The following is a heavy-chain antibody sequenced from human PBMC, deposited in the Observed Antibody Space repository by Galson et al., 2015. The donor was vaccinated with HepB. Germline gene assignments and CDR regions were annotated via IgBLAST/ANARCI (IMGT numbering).Heavy chain of an antibody. CDR2: TGWNSPTI. CDR1: GFTFDDPS. CDR3: ARDMVGGNYYALDV. V-gene: IGHV3-9*01. J-gene: IGHJ6*02. Sequence: SMRLYCAAAGFTFDDPSTHWVRQGSGQRLVWVPATGWNSPTITYAHSVKGRFLISRDNAKSSLLLQMNSLRPEDTAMYYCARDMVGGNYYALDVWGRGTTVTVSS. D-gene: IGHD6-19*01.